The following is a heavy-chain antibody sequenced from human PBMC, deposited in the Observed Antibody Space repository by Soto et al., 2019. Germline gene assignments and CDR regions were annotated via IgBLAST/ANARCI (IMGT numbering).Heavy chain of an antibody. CDR2: ISTYNGNT. D-gene: IGHD3-22*01. V-gene: IGHV1-18*01. CDR1: GYTFITYG. Sequence: QVQLVQSGAEVKKPGASVKVSCKASGYTFITYGVSWVRQAPGQGLDWLGWISTYNGNTRYAERLQGRVTMTTDTTTNTAYMALSNLRSDDTAVYYCARGPTDYYDNSANYFLDYWGQGTLVTVSS. J-gene: IGHJ4*02. CDR3: ARGPTDYYDNSANYFLDY.